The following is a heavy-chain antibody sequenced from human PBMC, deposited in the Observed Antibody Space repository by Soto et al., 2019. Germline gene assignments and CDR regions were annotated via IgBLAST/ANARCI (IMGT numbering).Heavy chain of an antibody. CDR3: ARSSVAGYDYIWGSYRFSALDY. D-gene: IGHD3-16*02. V-gene: IGHV4-39*01. CDR1: GGSISSSSYY. Sequence: SETLSLTCTVSGGSISSSSYYWGWIRQPPGKGLEWIGSIYYSGSTYYNPSLKSRVTISVDTSKNQFSLKLSSVTAADTAVYYCARSSVAGYDYIWGSYRFSALDYWGQGTLVTVSS. J-gene: IGHJ4*02. CDR2: IYYSGST.